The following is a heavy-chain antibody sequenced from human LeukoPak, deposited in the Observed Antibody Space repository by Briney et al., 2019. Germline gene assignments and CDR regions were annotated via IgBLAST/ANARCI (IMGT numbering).Heavy chain of an antibody. D-gene: IGHD3-3*01. J-gene: IGHJ6*02. CDR1: GYTFTSYA. CDR3: ARDIGYDFWSGYYIYYYYGMDV. CDR2: INAGNGNT. V-gene: IGHV1-3*01. Sequence: ASVKVSCKASGYTFTSYAMHWVRQAPGQRLEWMGWINAGNGNTKYSQKFQGRVTITRDTSASTAYMELSSLRSEDTAVYYCARDIGYDFWSGYYIYYYYGMDVWGQGTTVTVSS.